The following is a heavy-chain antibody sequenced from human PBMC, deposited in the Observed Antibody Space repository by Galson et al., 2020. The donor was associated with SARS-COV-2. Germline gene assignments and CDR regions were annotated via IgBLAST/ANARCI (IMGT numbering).Heavy chain of an antibody. J-gene: IGHJ5*02. V-gene: IGHV4-39*01. CDR2: IYYSGST. CDR3: ASRDTYGGYKNWFDP. Sequence: SETLSLTCTVSGGSISSSSYYWGWIRQPPGKGLEWIGSIYYSGSTYYNPSLKSRVTISVDTSKNQFSLKLSSVTAADTAVYYCASRDTYGGYKNWFDPWGQGTLVTVSS. D-gene: IGHD5-12*01. CDR1: GGSISSSSYY.